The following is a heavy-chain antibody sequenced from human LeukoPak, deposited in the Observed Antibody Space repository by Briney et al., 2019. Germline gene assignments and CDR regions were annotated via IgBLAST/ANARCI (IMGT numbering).Heavy chain of an antibody. CDR1: GGSISSSSYY. CDR2: IYYSGST. CDR3: ARLAVGSAHYYLDV. V-gene: IGHV4-39*01. J-gene: IGHJ6*03. D-gene: IGHD3-16*01. Sequence: SETLSLTCTVSGGSISSSSYYWGWTRQPPGKGGGWIGSIYYSGSTYYHPSLKSRVTISANTSKNQFSLKLSSVTAADTAVYYCARLAVGSAHYYLDVWGKGTTVTVSS.